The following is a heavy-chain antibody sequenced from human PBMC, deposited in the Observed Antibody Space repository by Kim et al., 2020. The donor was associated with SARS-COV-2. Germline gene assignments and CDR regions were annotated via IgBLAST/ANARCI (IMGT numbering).Heavy chain of an antibody. V-gene: IGHV3-30*18. D-gene: IGHD5-12*01. CDR3: AKDGRIATSYFDY. J-gene: IGHJ4*02. Sequence: GGSLRLSCAASGFTFSSYGMHWVRQAPGKGLEWVAVISYDGSNKYYADSVKGRFTISRDNSKNTLYLQMNSLRAEDTAVYYCAKDGRIATSYFDYWGQG. CDR1: GFTFSSYG. CDR2: ISYDGSNK.